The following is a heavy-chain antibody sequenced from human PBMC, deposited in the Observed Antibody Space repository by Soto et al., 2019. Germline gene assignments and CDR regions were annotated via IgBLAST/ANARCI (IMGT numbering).Heavy chain of an antibody. CDR3: ARDRALIGLDY. D-gene: IGHD3-16*01. CDR1: SGIFSSNP. CDR2: ILPILGTT. V-gene: IGHV1-69*13. Sequence: SVKVSGKTASGIFSSNPISWVRQAPGQGLEWMGTILPILGTTNYAQKFKGRVTLTADESTSTAYMELRSLRSEDTAVYYCARDRALIGLDYWGQGTLVTVSS. J-gene: IGHJ4*02.